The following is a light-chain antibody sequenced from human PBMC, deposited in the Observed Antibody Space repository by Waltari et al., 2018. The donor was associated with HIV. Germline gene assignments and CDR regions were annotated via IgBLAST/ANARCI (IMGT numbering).Light chain of an antibody. V-gene: IGKV1-33*01. CDR1: QDISNS. Sequence: DIQMTQSPSSLSASVGDRVTITCQASQDISNSLNWYHHKPETAPKLLIYDECNLETRGPSRFSGSRSGTDLTFSISSLRPEDIATYYCQQDDNLPITFGQGTRLEIK. CDR2: DEC. J-gene: IGKJ5*01. CDR3: QQDDNLPIT.